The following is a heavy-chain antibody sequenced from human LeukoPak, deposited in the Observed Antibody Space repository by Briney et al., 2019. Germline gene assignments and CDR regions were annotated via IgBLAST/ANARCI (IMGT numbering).Heavy chain of an antibody. Sequence: SETLSLTCTVSGGSISSSSYYWGWIRQPPGKGLEWIGSIYYSGSTYYNPSLKSRVTISVDTSKNQFSLKLSSVTAADTAVYYCARETSYYYGSGSYPSGIFDYWGQGTLVIVSS. J-gene: IGHJ4*02. V-gene: IGHV4-39*07. CDR1: GGSISSSSYY. CDR3: ARETSYYYGSGSYPSGIFDY. D-gene: IGHD3-10*01. CDR2: IYYSGST.